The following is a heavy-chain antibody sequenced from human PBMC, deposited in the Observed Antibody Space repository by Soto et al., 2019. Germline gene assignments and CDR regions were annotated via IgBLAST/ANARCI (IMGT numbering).Heavy chain of an antibody. D-gene: IGHD3-10*01. CDR1: GFTITDYY. V-gene: IGHV3-11*01. CDR3: ARDQEGSGSHWLGYNYYAMDV. CDR2: ISSVGTTT. J-gene: IGHJ6*02. Sequence: GGSLRLSCGASGFTITDYYMSWIRQALGKGLEWVSHISSVGTTTYYADSVKGRFSISMDNAKNSLYLQMNSLRAEDTAVYYCARDQEGSGSHWLGYNYYAMDVWGQGTTVTVSS.